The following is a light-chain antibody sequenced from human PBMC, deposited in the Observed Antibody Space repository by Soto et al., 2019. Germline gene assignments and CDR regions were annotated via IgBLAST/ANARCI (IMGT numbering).Light chain of an antibody. J-gene: IGLJ2*01. CDR3: SSYTCSSTHVV. CDR2: EVS. Sequence: QSALTQPASVSGSPGQSITISCTGTSRDGGGYNYVSWYQQHPGKAPKLMIYEVSNRPSGVSNRFSGSKSGNTASLTISGLQAEVEADYYCSSYTCSSTHVVFGGGTKLTVL. CDR1: SRDGGGYNY. V-gene: IGLV2-14*01.